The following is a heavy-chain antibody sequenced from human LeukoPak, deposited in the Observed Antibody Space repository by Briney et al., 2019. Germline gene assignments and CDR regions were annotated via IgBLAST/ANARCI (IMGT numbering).Heavy chain of an antibody. J-gene: IGHJ4*02. CDR1: GFIFDDYA. CDR3: AKASHCSSTSCYLDY. D-gene: IGHD2-2*01. V-gene: IGHV3-9*01. CDR2: ISWNSGSI. Sequence: GRSLRLSCAASGFIFDDYAMHWVRQAPGKGLEWVSGISWNSGSIGYADSVKGRFTISRDNAKNSLYLQMNSLRAEDTALYYCAKASHCSSTSCYLDYWGQGTLVTVPS.